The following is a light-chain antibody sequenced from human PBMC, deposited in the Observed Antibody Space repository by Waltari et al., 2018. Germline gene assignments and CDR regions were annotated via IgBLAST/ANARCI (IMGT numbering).Light chain of an antibody. CDR1: QRIGRY. Sequence: EIVLTQSPDTLSLSPGERATLSCRASQRIGRYLVWYQQKPGQAPRLLIYGASTRASGIPDRFSGSGSVTDFSLTISRLEPEDFAVYHCQKHDRLPATFGQGTKVEIK. V-gene: IGKV3-20*01. J-gene: IGKJ1*01. CDR2: GAS. CDR3: QKHDRLPAT.